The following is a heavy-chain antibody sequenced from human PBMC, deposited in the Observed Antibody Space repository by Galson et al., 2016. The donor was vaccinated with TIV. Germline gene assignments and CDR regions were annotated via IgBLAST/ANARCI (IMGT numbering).Heavy chain of an antibody. CDR2: IIGMFGTT. Sequence: SVKVSCKASGGTFGSYAFSWVRQAPGQGLEWMGRIIGMFGTTNYAQKFQGRITITTDELTSTAYMELSSLRSEDTAIYYCARARGYSGYEGSLWGQATLVTVSS. J-gene: IGHJ4*02. CDR3: ARARGYSGYEGSL. CDR1: GGTFGSYA. V-gene: IGHV1-69*05. D-gene: IGHD5-12*01.